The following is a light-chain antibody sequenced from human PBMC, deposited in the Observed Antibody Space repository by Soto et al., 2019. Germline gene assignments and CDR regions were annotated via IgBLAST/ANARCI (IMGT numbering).Light chain of an antibody. Sequence: DIQLTQSPSFLSASVGDRVTITCQASQDISNYLNWYEQKPGKAPKLLIYDASNLEAGVPSRFSGGGSGTDFTFAISSLHPEDIATYYCQQYDNLPLTFGGGTKVAIK. CDR2: DAS. CDR1: QDISNY. V-gene: IGKV1-33*01. J-gene: IGKJ4*01. CDR3: QQYDNLPLT.